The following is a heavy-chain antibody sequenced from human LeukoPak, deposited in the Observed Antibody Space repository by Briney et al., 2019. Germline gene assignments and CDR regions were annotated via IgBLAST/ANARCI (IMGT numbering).Heavy chain of an antibody. CDR1: GGSISSYY. V-gene: IGHV4-4*07. J-gene: IGHJ6*02. Sequence: SETLSLTCTVSGGSISSYYWSWIRQPAGKGLEWIGRIYTSGSTNYNPSLKSRVTMSVDTSKNQFSLKLSSVTAADTAVYYCARDYSNYRHYYYGMDVWGQGTTVTVSS. D-gene: IGHD4-11*01. CDR2: IYTSGST. CDR3: ARDYSNYRHYYYGMDV.